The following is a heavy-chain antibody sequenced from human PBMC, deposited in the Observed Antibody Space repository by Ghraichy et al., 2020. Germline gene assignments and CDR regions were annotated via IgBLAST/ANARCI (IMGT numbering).Heavy chain of an antibody. D-gene: IGHD4-17*01. J-gene: IGHJ4*02. V-gene: IGHV1-2*06. CDR1: GYTFTDYY. CDR2: ITPNNGDT. CDR3: ATDRRSDGDYFFDS. Sequence: ASVKVSCKASGYTFTDYYIHWVRQAPGQGIEWMGRITPNNGDTNYAQKLRGRITMTTDTSTSTAYMELTSLRSDDTAVYYCATDRRSDGDYFFDSWGQGTLVTVSS.